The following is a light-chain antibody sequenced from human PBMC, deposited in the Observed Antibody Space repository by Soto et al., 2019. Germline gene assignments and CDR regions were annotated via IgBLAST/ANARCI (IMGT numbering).Light chain of an antibody. CDR1: QSVSNNY. CDR2: GAS. J-gene: IGKJ3*01. V-gene: IGKV3-20*01. Sequence: EIELTQSPGTLSLSPGERATLSCRATQSVSNNYLAWYQQKPGQAPRLLISGASNRATGIPDRFSGSGSGTDFTLAISRLEPEDFAVYYCQQYGTSPFTFGPGTKVDIK. CDR3: QQYGTSPFT.